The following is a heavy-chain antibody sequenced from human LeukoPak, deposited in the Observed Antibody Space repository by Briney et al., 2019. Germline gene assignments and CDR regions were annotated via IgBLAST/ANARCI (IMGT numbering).Heavy chain of an antibody. CDR2: ISGGGTNT. D-gene: IGHD6-13*01. CDR3: AKQGYSSSWLYFDY. J-gene: IGHJ4*02. CDR1: GFTFSTFA. Sequence: GGSLRLSCTASGFTFSTFAVSWVRQAPGKGLQWVSAISGGGTNTYYADSVRGRFTISRDNSKNTLYLQMNSLRAEDTAVYYCAKQGYSSSWLYFDYWGPGTLVTVSS. V-gene: IGHV3-23*01.